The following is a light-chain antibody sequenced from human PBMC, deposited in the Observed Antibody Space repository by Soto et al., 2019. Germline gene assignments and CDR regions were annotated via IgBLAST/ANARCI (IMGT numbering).Light chain of an antibody. J-gene: IGKJ1*01. V-gene: IGKV3-20*01. CDR1: QSVTNRY. CDR3: QQYGSSPGT. CDR2: GAS. Sequence: IVLTQSPDTLSLSAAERATLACSFSQSVTNRYLVWYQQKPGQAPRLLIFGASIRDTGIPDRFSGSGSGTDFTLTISRLESEDFAVYYCQQYGSSPGTFGQGTKVDIK.